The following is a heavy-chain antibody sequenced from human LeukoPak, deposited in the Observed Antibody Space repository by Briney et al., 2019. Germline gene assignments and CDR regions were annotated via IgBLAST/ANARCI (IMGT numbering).Heavy chain of an antibody. Sequence: ASVKVSCKASGYTFTSYAMNWVRQAPGQGLEWMGWINTNTGNPTYAQGFTGRFVFSLDTSVSTAYLQISSLKAEDTAVYYCARVGTMIVAVGEDAFDIWGQGTMVTVSS. V-gene: IGHV7-4-1*02. D-gene: IGHD3-22*01. CDR1: GYTFTSYA. CDR2: INTNTGNP. CDR3: ARVGTMIVAVGEDAFDI. J-gene: IGHJ3*02.